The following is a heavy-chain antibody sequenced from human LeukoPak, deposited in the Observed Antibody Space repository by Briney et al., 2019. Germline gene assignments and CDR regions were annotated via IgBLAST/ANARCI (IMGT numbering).Heavy chain of an antibody. Sequence: SVKVSCKASGGTFSSYAISWVRQAPGQGLEWMGGIIPIFGTANYAQKFQGRVTITADESTSTAYMELSSLRSKDTAVYYCARESTAGNYYYGMDVWGQGTTVTVSS. J-gene: IGHJ6*02. V-gene: IGHV1-69*13. CDR2: IIPIFGTA. CDR3: ARESTAGNYYYGMDV. CDR1: GGTFSSYA. D-gene: IGHD3-10*01.